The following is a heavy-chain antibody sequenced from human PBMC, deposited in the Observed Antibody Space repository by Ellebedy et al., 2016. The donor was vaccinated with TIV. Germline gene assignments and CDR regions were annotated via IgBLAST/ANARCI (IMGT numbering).Heavy chain of an antibody. V-gene: IGHV1-2*02. CDR1: GYTFTIYF. CDR3: ARVVVAAIGD. J-gene: IGHJ4*02. Sequence: AASVKVSCKASGYTFTIYFIHWVRQAPGQGLEWMGCINPYTGGTNYAQKFHGRVTITRDTSISTAFMEMRRLRSDDTAVYYCARVVVAAIGDWGQGTLVTVSS. D-gene: IGHD5-12*01. CDR2: INPYTGGT.